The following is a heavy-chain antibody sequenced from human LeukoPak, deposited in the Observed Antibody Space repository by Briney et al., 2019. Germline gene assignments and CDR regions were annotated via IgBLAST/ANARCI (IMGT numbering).Heavy chain of an antibody. CDR1: GGSISSGGYY. CDR3: ASALDFWSGYYTL. V-gene: IGHV4-30-2*01. J-gene: IGHJ4*02. D-gene: IGHD3-3*01. Sequence: SETLSLTCTVSGGSISSGGYYWRWIRQPPGKGLEWIGYIYHSGSTYYNPSLKSRVTISVDRSKNQFSLKLSSVTAADTAVYYCASALDFWSGYYTLWGQGTLVTVSS. CDR2: IYHSGST.